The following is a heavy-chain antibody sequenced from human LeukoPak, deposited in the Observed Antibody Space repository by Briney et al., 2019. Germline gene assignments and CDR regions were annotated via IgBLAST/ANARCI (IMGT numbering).Heavy chain of an antibody. CDR3: ARTPAIYDISGYFDY. J-gene: IGHJ4*02. D-gene: IGHD3-22*01. V-gene: IGHV1-46*01. CDR1: GYTFTSNY. Sequence: ASVKVSCKAFGYTFTSNYMHWVRQAPGQGPEWMGVISPSGGSTTYAQKFQGRVTLTRDMSTSTDYLELSSLRSEDTAVYYCARTPAIYDISGYFDYWGQGTLITVSS. CDR2: ISPSGGST.